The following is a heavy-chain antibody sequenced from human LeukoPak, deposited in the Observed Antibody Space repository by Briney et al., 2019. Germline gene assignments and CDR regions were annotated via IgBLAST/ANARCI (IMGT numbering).Heavy chain of an antibody. CDR2: IIPIFGTA. CDR1: RGTFSSYA. D-gene: IGHD2-2*01. Sequence: ASVNVSCKASRGTFSSYAISWVRQAPGQGLEWMGGIIPIFGTANYAQKFQGRVTITTDESTSTAYMELSSLRSEDTAVYYCARDRGYCSSTSCSNWFDPWGQGTLVTVSS. V-gene: IGHV1-69*05. CDR3: ARDRGYCSSTSCSNWFDP. J-gene: IGHJ5*02.